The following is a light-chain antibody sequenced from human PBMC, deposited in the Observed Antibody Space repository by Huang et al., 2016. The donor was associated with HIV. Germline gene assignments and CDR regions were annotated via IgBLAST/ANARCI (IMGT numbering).Light chain of an antibody. CDR3: QQYNDWPPYT. CDR1: HRVTTN. Sequence: EIVMTQSPATLSVSPGERATLSCRASHRVTTNLAWYQQKPGQAPRLLIYGASTRATGVPARFSGSGSGTEFTLTISSLQSEDFAVYYCQQYNDWPPYTLGQGTKLEIK. J-gene: IGKJ2*01. CDR2: GAS. V-gene: IGKV3-15*01.